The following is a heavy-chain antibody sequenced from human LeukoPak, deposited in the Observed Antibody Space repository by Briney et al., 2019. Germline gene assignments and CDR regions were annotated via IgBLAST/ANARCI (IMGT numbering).Heavy chain of an antibody. J-gene: IGHJ5*02. D-gene: IGHD3-10*01. CDR1: GGSISSSSYY. V-gene: IGHV4-39*02. CDR3: ARESMVRGFSGKTWFDP. CDR2: IYYSGST. Sequence: PSETLSLTCTVSGGSISSSSYYWGWIRQPPGKGLEWIGSIYYSGSTYYNPSLKSRVTISVDTSKNQFSLKLSSVTAANTAVYYCARESMVRGFSGKTWFDPWGQGTLVTVSS.